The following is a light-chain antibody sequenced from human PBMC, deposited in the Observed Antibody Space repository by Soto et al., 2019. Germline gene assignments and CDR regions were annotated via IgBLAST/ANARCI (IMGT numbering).Light chain of an antibody. CDR2: GAS. J-gene: IGKJ1*01. Sequence: EIVVTQSPATRSVSPGSGATLSFRASQSVISKYAWYQQKPRQHPRLLIYGASTRAAGIPARFSGSGSGTDFTLTISRLEPEDVAVYYCQQYGSSPGTFGQGTKVDIK. V-gene: IGKV3-20*01. CDR1: QSVISKY. CDR3: QQYGSSPGT.